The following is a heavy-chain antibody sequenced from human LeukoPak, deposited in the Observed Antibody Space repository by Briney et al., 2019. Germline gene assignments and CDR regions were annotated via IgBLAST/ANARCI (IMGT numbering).Heavy chain of an antibody. CDR2: IWNDGSNN. Sequence: PGGSLRLSCAASGFTFATYVMRWVRQAPGKGLEWVAVIWNDGSNNYYADSVKGRFTISRDNAKNTLYLQMNSLRPEDTAVYYCASSMAYNCLDYWGQGTLVTVSS. D-gene: IGHD5-24*01. J-gene: IGHJ4*02. V-gene: IGHV3-33*08. CDR3: ASSMAYNCLDY. CDR1: GFTFATYV.